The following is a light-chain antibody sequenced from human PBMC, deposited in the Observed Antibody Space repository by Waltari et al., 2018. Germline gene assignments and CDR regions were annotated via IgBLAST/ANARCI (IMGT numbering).Light chain of an antibody. V-gene: IGKV3-15*01. CDR1: QSVRSN. J-gene: IGKJ1*01. CDR3: QQYNNWPVT. CDR2: GTS. Sequence: EKVTTQSPATLSVSPGERATLSCRASQSVRSNLAWYQQKPGQAPRLLIYGTSTRATGIPARFSGSGSGTEFTLTITSLQSEDFAVYYCQQYNNWPVTFGQGTKVEVK.